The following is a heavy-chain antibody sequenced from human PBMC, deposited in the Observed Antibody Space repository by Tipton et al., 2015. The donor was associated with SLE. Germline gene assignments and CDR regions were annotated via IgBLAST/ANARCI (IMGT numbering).Heavy chain of an antibody. Sequence: TLSLTCTVSGGSISSYYWSWIRQPPGEGLEWIGRIYTSGSTNYNPSLKSRVTISVDTSKNQFSLKLSSVTAADTAVYYCARDNFWNRGYYFGGGEDYYYYYMDVWGKGTTVTVSS. CDR1: GGSISSYY. CDR2: IYTSGST. J-gene: IGHJ6*03. V-gene: IGHV4-4*07. D-gene: IGHD3-3*01. CDR3: ARDNFWNRGYYFGGGEDYYYYYMDV.